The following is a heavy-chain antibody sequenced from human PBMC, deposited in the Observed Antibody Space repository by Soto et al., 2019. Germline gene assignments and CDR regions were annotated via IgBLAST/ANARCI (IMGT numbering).Heavy chain of an antibody. J-gene: IGHJ4*02. Sequence: QVQLQESGPGLVKPSETLSLTCSVSIVSISTSTYYWGWIRQPPGKGLEWIGNFYYTADTYYNPSLKSRVTISVDTSKNQFSLNLSSVTAADTAVYYCARQGSSGYFVDFWGQGTLVTVFS. CDR2: FYYTADT. D-gene: IGHD6-19*01. CDR1: IVSISTSTYY. V-gene: IGHV4-39*01. CDR3: ARQGSSGYFVDF.